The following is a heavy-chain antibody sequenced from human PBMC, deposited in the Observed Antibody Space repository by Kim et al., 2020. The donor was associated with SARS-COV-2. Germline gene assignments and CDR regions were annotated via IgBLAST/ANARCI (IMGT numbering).Heavy chain of an antibody. CDR3: GRGEIGYCSSTTCSDAFDI. V-gene: IGHV1-3*01. D-gene: IGHD2-2*01. CDR2: INAGNGNT. CDR1: GFTLTNYV. Sequence: ASVKVSCKASGFTLTNYVIHWVRQAPGQRLEWMGWINAGNGNTKYSQKFQGRVTITRDSSASAAYMELSSLRSEDTAIYYCGRGEIGYCSSTTCSDAFDIWGQGTMVTVSS. J-gene: IGHJ3*02.